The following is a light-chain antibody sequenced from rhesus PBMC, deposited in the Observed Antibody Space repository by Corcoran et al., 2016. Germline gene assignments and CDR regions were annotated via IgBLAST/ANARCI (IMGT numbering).Light chain of an antibody. CDR3: MQALQTPWT. V-gene: IGKV2-73*01. CDR1: QTLLHTDGRTY. J-gene: IGKJ1*01. CDR2: RVS. Sequence: DIVMTQTQPSLPVTPGEPPSISLRSSQTLLHTDGRTYLYCYLQKLGQPPRLLIFRVSNRFSGVPERLLGSGSGKAFRLKISRVKAWDVGVYFCMQALQTPWTFGQGTKVEIK.